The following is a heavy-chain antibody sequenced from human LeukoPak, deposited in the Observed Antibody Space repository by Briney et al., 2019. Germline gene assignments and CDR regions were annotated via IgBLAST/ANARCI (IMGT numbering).Heavy chain of an antibody. CDR3: ARDGYSYGYGIDY. CDR2: IDANGGGT. Sequence: GGSLRLSCAASGFTLSGYWMHWVRQVPGKGLVWVSRIDANGGGTTYADSVKGRFAISRDNAKNTLYLQMSSLRIEDTAVYYCARDGYSYGYGIDYWGQGTLVTVSS. D-gene: IGHD5-18*01. J-gene: IGHJ4*02. CDR1: GFTLSGYW. V-gene: IGHV3-74*01.